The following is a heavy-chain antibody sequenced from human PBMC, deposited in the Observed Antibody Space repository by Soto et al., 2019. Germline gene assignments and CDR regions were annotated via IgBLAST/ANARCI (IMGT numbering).Heavy chain of an antibody. D-gene: IGHD7-27*01. V-gene: IGHV4-34*01. CDR1: GGSFSGYY. J-gene: IGHJ6*02. Sequence: SETLSLTCAVYGGSFSGYYWSWIRQPPGKGLEWIGEINHSGSTNYNPSLKSRVTISVDTSKNQFSLKLSSVTAADTAVYYCALNWGSAYYYGMDVWGQGTTVTVSS. CDR2: INHSGST. CDR3: ALNWGSAYYYGMDV.